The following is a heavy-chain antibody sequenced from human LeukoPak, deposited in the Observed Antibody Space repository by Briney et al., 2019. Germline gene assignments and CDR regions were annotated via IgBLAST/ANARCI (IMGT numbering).Heavy chain of an antibody. CDR3: ARATYDSSGLEYYFDY. J-gene: IGHJ4*02. Sequence: SETLSLTCTVSGGSISSSSYYWGWIRQPPGKGLEWIGSIYYSGSTYYNPSLKSRVTISVDTSKNQFSLKLSSVTAADTAVYYCARATYDSSGLEYYFDYWGQGTLVTVSS. V-gene: IGHV4-39*07. CDR1: GGSISSSSYY. CDR2: IYYSGST. D-gene: IGHD3-22*01.